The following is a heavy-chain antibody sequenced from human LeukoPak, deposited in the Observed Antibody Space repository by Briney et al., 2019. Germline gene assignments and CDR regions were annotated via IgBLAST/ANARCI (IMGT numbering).Heavy chain of an antibody. CDR2: IYYTGST. CDR1: GGSISSYN. J-gene: IGHJ4*02. Sequence: SETLSLTCTVSGGSISSYNWNWIRQPPGKGLEWIGNIYYTGSTNYNPSFKGRVTTSVDTSKNQFSLKLSSVTAADTAVYYCARGWGDGYNYHYFDYWGQGTLVTVSS. CDR3: ARGWGDGYNYHYFDY. V-gene: IGHV4-59*01. D-gene: IGHD5-24*01.